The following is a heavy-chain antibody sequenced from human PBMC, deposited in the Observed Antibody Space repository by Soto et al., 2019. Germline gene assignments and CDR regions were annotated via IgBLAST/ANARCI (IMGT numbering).Heavy chain of an antibody. V-gene: IGHV1-18*01. D-gene: IGHD6-19*01. CDR1: GYTFSSYG. Sequence: QVQLVQSGAEVKKPGASVKVSCKASGYTFSSYGISWVRQAPGQGLEWMGWISANNGNTNYAQNLQGRVTMTTDTSTSTGYMELRSLRSDDTAVYYCARDRSSGWFVYWGQGTLVTVSS. J-gene: IGHJ4*02. CDR2: ISANNGNT. CDR3: ARDRSSGWFVY.